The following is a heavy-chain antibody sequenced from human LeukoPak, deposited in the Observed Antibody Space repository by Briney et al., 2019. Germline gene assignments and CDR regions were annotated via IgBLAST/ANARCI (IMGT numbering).Heavy chain of an antibody. V-gene: IGHV4-59*01. J-gene: IGHJ4*02. CDR1: GGSISSYY. CDR3: ARVAAAGTSNFDY. D-gene: IGHD6-13*01. CDR2: IYYSGST. Sequence: SGTLSLTCTVSGGSISSYYWSWIRQPPGKGLEWIGYIYYSGSTNYNPSLKSRVTISVDTSKNQFSLKLSSVTAADTAVYYCARVAAAGTSNFDYWGQGTLVTVSS.